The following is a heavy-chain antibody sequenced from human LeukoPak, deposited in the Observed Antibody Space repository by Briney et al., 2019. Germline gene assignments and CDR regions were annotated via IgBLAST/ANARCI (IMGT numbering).Heavy chain of an antibody. D-gene: IGHD2-2*01. CDR1: GFTFSSYA. Sequence: GRSLRLSCAASGFTFSSYAMHWVRQAPGKGLEWVAVISYDGSNKYYADSVKGRFTISRDNSKNTLYLQMNSLRVEDTAVYYCARGHPAAMPNYYYGMDVWGQGTTVTVSS. CDR3: ARGHPAAMPNYYYGMDV. J-gene: IGHJ6*02. V-gene: IGHV3-30*04. CDR2: ISYDGSNK.